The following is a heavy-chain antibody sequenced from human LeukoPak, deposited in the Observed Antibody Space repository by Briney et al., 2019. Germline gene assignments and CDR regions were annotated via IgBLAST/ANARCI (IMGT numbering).Heavy chain of an antibody. D-gene: IGHD3-10*01. V-gene: IGHV4-34*01. Sequence: SETLSLTCAVYGGSFSGYYWSWIRQPPGKGLEWIGEINHSGSTNYNPSLKSRVTISVDTSKNQFSLKLSSVTAADTAVYYCARPHMVRGVMGWFDPWGQGTLVTVSS. CDR2: INHSGST. CDR1: GGSFSGYY. J-gene: IGHJ5*02. CDR3: ARPHMVRGVMGWFDP.